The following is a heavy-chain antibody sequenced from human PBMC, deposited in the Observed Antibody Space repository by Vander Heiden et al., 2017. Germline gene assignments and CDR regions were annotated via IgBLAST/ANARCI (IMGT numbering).Heavy chain of an antibody. D-gene: IGHD3-16*01. J-gene: IGHJ5*02. CDR1: GGSRRRTSYT. V-gene: IGHV4-39*01. CDR2: LYYSGYT. Sequence: QLQLQESGPGLVKPSETLAVTCTVSGGSRRRTSYTWAWHRQRQGKGRDWIAILYYSGYTYYNPSLKSRFTRAIDTSKNHFSLNLTAVTAADTAVYYCARHSPGYGGTDLWGQGTLVTVAS. CDR3: ARHSPGYGGTDL.